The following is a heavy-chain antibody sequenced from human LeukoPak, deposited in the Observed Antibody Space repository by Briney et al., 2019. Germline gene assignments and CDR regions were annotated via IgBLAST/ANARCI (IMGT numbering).Heavy chain of an antibody. CDR3: ARDSYTSGDY. CDR2: RNTDGRNI. CDR1: GFTFRNHW. Sequence: GGSLRLSWAASGFTFRNHWMRWVRQAPGKGRVWVSRRNTDGRNISYADSVTGRSPLSRDTSKNTLYLQLNSLRAEDTAVYYCARDSYTSGDYWGQGTLVTVSS. V-gene: IGHV3-74*01. J-gene: IGHJ4*02. D-gene: IGHD3-22*01.